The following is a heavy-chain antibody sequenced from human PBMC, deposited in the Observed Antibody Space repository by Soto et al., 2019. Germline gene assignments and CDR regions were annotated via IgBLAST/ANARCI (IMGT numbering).Heavy chain of an antibody. J-gene: IGHJ4*02. CDR3: ARDVIAAVAGPRGYFDY. Sequence: GSLRLSCAASGFTFSSYGMHWVRQAPGKGLEWVAVIWYDGSNKYYADSVKGRFTISRDNSKNTLYLQMNSLRAEDTAVYYCARDVIAAVAGPRGYFDYWGQGTLVTVSS. V-gene: IGHV3-33*01. CDR2: IWYDGSNK. D-gene: IGHD6-19*01. CDR1: GFTFSSYG.